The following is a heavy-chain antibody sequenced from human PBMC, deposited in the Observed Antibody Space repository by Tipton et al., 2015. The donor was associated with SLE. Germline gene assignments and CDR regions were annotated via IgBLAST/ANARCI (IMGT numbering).Heavy chain of an antibody. D-gene: IGHD6-13*01. CDR3: ARGKLRNGYSSSWYPDY. J-gene: IGHJ4*02. V-gene: IGHV3-11*04. CDR1: GFTFSDYY. Sequence: SLRLSCAASGFTFSDYYMSWIRQAPGKGLEWVSYISSSGSTIYYADSVKGRFTISRDNAKNSLYLQRNSLRAEDTAVYYCARGKLRNGYSSSWYPDYWGQGTLVTVSS. CDR2: ISSSGSTI.